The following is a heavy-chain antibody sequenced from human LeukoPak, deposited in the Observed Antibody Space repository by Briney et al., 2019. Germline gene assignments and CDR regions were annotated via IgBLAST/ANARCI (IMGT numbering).Heavy chain of an antibody. V-gene: IGHV4-34*01. Sequence: SETLTLTCAVYGGSFSGYYWSWIRQPPGKGLEWIGEINHSGSTNYNPSLKSRVTISVDTSKNQFSLKLSSVTAADTAVYYCARGTSAAAALSEGNWFDPWGQGTLVTVSS. CDR2: INHSGST. CDR1: GGSFSGYY. CDR3: ARGTSAAAALSEGNWFDP. D-gene: IGHD6-13*01. J-gene: IGHJ5*02.